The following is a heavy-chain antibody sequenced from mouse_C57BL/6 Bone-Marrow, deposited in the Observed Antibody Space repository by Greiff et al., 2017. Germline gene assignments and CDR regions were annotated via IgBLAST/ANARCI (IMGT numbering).Heavy chain of an antibody. CDR3: ARHLYYDGYYAMDY. D-gene: IGHD2-4*01. J-gene: IGHJ4*01. CDR2: ISNGGGST. CDR1: GFTFSDYY. V-gene: IGHV5-12*01. Sequence: EVKLMESGGGLVQPGGSLKLSCAASGFTFSDYYMYWVRQTPEKRLEWVAYISNGGGSTYYPDTVKGRFTISRDNAKNTLYLQMSRLKSEDTAMYYCARHLYYDGYYAMDYWGQGTSVTVSS.